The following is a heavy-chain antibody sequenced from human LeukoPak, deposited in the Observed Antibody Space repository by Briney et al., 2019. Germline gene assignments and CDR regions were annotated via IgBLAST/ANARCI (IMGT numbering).Heavy chain of an antibody. CDR1: GFTFNSCG. CDR3: AKNYYDSGGMYFDY. J-gene: IGHJ4*02. Sequence: GGSLRLSCAASGFTFNSCGMHWVRQAPGKGLEWVAFVRFDGSDKYYADSVKGRFTISRDNSKNTLYLQMNSLRAEDTAVYYCAKNYYDSGGMYFDYWGQGALVTVS. V-gene: IGHV3-30*02. CDR2: VRFDGSDK. D-gene: IGHD3-22*01.